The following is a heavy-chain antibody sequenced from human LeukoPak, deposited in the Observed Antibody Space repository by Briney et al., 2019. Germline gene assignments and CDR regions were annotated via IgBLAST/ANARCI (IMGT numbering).Heavy chain of an antibody. CDR1: GFTFSSYA. CDR3: AKDLGYQPDY. D-gene: IGHD2-2*01. CDR2: VSGSGGST. Sequence: GGSLRLSCAASGFTFSSYAMSWVRQAPGKGLEWVSAVSGSGGSTYYADSVKGRFTISRDNSKNTLYLQMNSLRAEDAAVYYCAKDLGYQPDYWGQGTLVTVSS. J-gene: IGHJ4*02. V-gene: IGHV3-23*01.